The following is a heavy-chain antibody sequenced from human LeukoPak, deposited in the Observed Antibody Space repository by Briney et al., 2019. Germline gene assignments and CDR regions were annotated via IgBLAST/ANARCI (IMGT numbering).Heavy chain of an antibody. CDR1: GGTFSSYA. D-gene: IGHD1-26*01. J-gene: IGHJ5*02. CDR3: ARKLRLGGNWFDP. V-gene: IGHV1-69*13. CDR2: IIPISGTT. Sequence: SVKVSXKASGGTFSSYAISWVRQAPGQGLEWMGKIIPISGTTNYAQKFQGRVTFTADESTSTAYMELSSLRSEDTALYYCARKLRLGGNWFDPWGQGTLVTVSS.